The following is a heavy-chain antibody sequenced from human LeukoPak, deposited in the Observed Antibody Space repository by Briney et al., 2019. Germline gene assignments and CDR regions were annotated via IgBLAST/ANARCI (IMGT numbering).Heavy chain of an antibody. CDR2: IIPILGIA. Sequence: ASVKVSCKASGYTFTSYAISWVRQAPGQGLEWMGRIIPILGIANYAQKFQGRVTITADKSTSTAYMELSSLRSEDTAVYYCARVASLRGGYGDYWGQGTLVTVSS. D-gene: IGHD3-22*01. V-gene: IGHV1-69*04. CDR3: ARVASLRGGYGDY. CDR1: GYTFTSYA. J-gene: IGHJ4*02.